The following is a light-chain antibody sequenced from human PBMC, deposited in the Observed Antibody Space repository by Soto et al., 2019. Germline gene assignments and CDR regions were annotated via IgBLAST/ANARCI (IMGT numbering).Light chain of an antibody. CDR2: AAS. V-gene: IGKV1-39*01. J-gene: IGKJ5*01. Sequence: ITMSQSASSMAASVGDRVTITCRASQSISSYLCWYQQKPGKAPKLLIYAASSLKSGVPSRFSGSGSGTDFTLTISSLQPEDFATYYCQQNYSTPPITFGQGTRVEIK. CDR3: QQNYSTPPIT. CDR1: QSISSY.